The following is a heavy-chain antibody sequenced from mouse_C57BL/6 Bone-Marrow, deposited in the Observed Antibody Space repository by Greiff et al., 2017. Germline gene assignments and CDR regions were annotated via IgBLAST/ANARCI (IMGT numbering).Heavy chain of an antibody. CDR3: TRILYYFFMDY. J-gene: IGHJ4*01. D-gene: IGHD2-1*01. CDR2: IYPGNSDT. Sequence: EVQVVESGTVLARPGASVKMSCKTSGYTFTSYWMHWVKQRPGQGLEWTGAIYPGNSDTSYNQKFKGKAKLTAVTSASTAYMELSSLTNEDSAVYYCTRILYYFFMDYWGQGTSVTVSS. CDR1: GYTFTSYW. V-gene: IGHV1-5*01.